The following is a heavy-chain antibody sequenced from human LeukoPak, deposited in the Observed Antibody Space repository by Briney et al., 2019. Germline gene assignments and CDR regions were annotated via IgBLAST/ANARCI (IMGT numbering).Heavy chain of an antibody. J-gene: IGHJ5*02. CDR2: ISSSGSTI. CDR3: ARDVWFDP. V-gene: IGHV3-48*03. Sequence: SGGSLRLSCAASGFTFSSYEMNWVRQAPGKGLEWGSYISSSGSTIYYADSVKGRFTISRENAKNSLYLQMNSLRAEDTAVYYCARDVWFDPWGQGTLVTVSS. CDR1: GFTFSSYE.